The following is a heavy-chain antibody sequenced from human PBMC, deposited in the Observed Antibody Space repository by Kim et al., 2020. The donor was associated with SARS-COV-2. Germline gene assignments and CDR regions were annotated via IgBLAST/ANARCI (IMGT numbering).Heavy chain of an antibody. D-gene: IGHD2-2*01. J-gene: IGHJ6*03. CDR1: GYSFTSYW. CDR3: ATWGVVPAANLSYYYYMDV. CDR2: IYPGDSDT. Sequence: GESLKISCKGSGYSFTSYWIGWVRQMPGKGLEWMGIIYPGDSDTRYSPSFQGQVTISADKSISTAYLQWSSLKASDTAMYYCATWGVVPAANLSYYYYMDVWGKGTTVTVSS. V-gene: IGHV5-51*01.